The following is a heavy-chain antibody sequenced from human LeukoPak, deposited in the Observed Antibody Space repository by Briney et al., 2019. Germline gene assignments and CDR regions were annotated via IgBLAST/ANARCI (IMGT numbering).Heavy chain of an antibody. CDR1: GFTFSSYG. CDR2: ITTSGNSI. Sequence: GGSLRLSCAASGFTFSSYGMHWVRQAPGKGLEWVSYITTSGNSIYYADSVKGRFTISRDNTKNSLYLQMNSLRAEDTAVYYCARGGSVSYYFDYWGQGTLVTVSS. J-gene: IGHJ4*02. V-gene: IGHV3-48*04. CDR3: ARGGSVSYYFDY. D-gene: IGHD1-26*01.